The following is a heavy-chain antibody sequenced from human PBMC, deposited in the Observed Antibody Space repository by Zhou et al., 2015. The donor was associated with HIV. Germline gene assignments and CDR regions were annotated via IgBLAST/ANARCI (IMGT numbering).Heavy chain of an antibody. CDR1: GYTFTGYG. D-gene: IGHD2-15*01. CDR3: AREKGQYCSGGSCYNWFDP. Sequence: QVQVVQSGDEVRKPGASVKVSCKTSGYTFTGYGISWVRQAPGQGPEWIAYISAYDGHRSNAQKVQGRLTMTTDASTTTAYMELSGLRSEDTAVYYCAREKGQYCSGGSCYNWFDPWGQGTLVTVSS. CDR2: ISAYDGHR. J-gene: IGHJ5*02. V-gene: IGHV1-18*01.